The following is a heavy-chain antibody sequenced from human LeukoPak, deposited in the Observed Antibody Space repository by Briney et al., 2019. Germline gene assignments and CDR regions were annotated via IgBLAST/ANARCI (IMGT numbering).Heavy chain of an antibody. J-gene: IGHJ6*02. CDR1: GGSISSSSYY. CDR3: ATNQYSYGYYYYYSMDV. Sequence: PSETLSLTCTVSGGSISSSSYYWGWIRQPPGKGLEWIGSIYYSGSTYYNPSLKSRVTISVDTSKNQFSLKLSSVTAADTAVYYCATNQYSYGYYYYYSMDVWGQGTTVTVSS. CDR2: IYYSGST. D-gene: IGHD5-18*01. V-gene: IGHV4-39*01.